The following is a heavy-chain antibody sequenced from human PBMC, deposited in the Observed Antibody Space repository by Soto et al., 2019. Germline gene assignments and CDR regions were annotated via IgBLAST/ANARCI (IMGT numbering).Heavy chain of an antibody. V-gene: IGHV1-2*02. CDR1: GYIFTGYI. J-gene: IGHJ5*02. Sequence: ASVKVSCKASGYIFTGYIIHWLRQAPGQGLEWMGWVNPYGGGTHYAQKFQGRVTLTSDTSISTVYMELSRLTSEDTAVYFCARDLIGAANWSDPWGQGTLVTVSS. CDR3: ARDLIGAANWSDP. CDR2: VNPYGGGT.